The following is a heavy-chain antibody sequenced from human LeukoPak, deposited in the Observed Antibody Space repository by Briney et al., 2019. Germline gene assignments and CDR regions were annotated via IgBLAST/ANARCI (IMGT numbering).Heavy chain of an antibody. J-gene: IGHJ5*02. V-gene: IGHV4-39*07. CDR2: IYYSGST. CDR3: ARDTTSGSS. D-gene: IGHD1-26*01. Sequence: PSETLSLTCAVYGGSFSSYYWGWIRQPPGKGLEWIGSIYYSGSTYYNPSLKSRVTISVDTSKNQFSLKLSSVTAADTAVYYCARDTTSGSSWGQGTLVTVSS. CDR1: GGSFSSYY.